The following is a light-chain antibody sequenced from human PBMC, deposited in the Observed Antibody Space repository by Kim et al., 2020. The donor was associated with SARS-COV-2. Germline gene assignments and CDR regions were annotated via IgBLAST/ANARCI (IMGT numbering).Light chain of an antibody. Sequence: QSVLTQPASASGSPGQSITIFCTGTSSDVGGYNYVSWYQQHPGKAPKLMIYDVSNRPSGVSNRFSGSKSGNTASLTISGLQAEDEADYYCSSYATGRAVVFGGGTQLTVL. J-gene: IGLJ2*01. CDR2: DVS. V-gene: IGLV2-14*03. CDR1: SSDVGGYNY. CDR3: SSYATGRAVV.